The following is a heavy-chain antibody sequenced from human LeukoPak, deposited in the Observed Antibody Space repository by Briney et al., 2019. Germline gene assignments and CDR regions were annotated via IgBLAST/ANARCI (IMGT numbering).Heavy chain of an antibody. D-gene: IGHD3-9*01. CDR1: GFTFSSYG. J-gene: IGHJ4*02. Sequence: GGSLRLSCAASGFTFSSYGMHWVRQAPGKGLEWVAVISYDGSNKYYADSVKGRFTISRDNSKNTLYLQMNSLRAEDTAVYYCARLGGWLLYYFDYWGQGTLVTVSS. CDR2: ISYDGSNK. V-gene: IGHV3-30*03. CDR3: ARLGGWLLYYFDY.